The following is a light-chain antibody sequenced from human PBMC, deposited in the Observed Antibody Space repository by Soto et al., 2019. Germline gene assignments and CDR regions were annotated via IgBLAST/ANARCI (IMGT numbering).Light chain of an antibody. CDR3: QQRSNWPPVT. CDR2: DAS. Sequence: SPGERATLSCRASQGVSSYLAWYQQKPGQAPRLLIYDASNRATGITARFSGSGPGADFTLTISSLEPEDFGVYYCQQRSNWPPVTFGGGTKVDI. J-gene: IGKJ4*01. V-gene: IGKV3D-11*01. CDR1: QGVSSY.